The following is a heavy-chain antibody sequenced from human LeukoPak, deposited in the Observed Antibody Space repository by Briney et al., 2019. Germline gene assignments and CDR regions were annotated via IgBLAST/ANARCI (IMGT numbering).Heavy chain of an antibody. J-gene: IGHJ4*02. CDR3: ARGGRNKYTSGDFAY. D-gene: IGHD3-3*01. V-gene: IGHV4-34*01. CDR2: VNHSGAS. CDR1: GGSLSGFF. Sequence: PSETLSLTCAVSGGSLSGFFWSWIRQPPGKGLDWIGEVNHSGASNYKPSLKSRVTISVDTSRTQLSLMLTSVTAADTALYYCARGGRNKYTSGDFAYWGQGILVTVSS.